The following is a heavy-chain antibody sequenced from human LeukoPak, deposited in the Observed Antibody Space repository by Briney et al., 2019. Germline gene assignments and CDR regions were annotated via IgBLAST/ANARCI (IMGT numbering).Heavy chain of an antibody. CDR3: ARAQIDY. V-gene: IGHV1-46*02. Sequence: GASVKVSCKASGYTFNNHYMYWVRQAPGQGLEWMGAINPSGGSTSYAQKFQGRVTMTRDTSTRTVYMEVNSLRSEDTAVYYCARAQIDYWGQGTLVTVSS. CDR1: GYTFNNHY. J-gene: IGHJ4*02. CDR2: INPSGGST.